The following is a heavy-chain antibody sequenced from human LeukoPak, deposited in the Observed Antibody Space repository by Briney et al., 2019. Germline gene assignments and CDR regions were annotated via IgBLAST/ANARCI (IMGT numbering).Heavy chain of an antibody. CDR3: ARVAPYIVVVVAATRVGAFDI. D-gene: IGHD2-15*01. V-gene: IGHV4-34*01. J-gene: IGHJ3*02. CDR2: INHSGST. Sequence: SETLSLTCAVYGGSFSGYYWSWIRQPPGKGLEWIGEINHSGSTNYNPSLKIRLTISVDTSKNQFSLKLSSVTAADTAVYYCARVAPYIVVVVAATRVGAFDIWGQGTMVTVSS. CDR1: GGSFSGYY.